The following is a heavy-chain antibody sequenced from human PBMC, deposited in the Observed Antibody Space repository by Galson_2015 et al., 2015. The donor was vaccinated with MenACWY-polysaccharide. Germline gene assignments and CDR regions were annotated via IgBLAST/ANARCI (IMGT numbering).Heavy chain of an antibody. CDR1: GFTFNRHV. CDR3: AKGRDLDRIACRGDCYIAYDF. CDR2: IADYGGST. D-gene: IGHD2-21*01. J-gene: IGHJ4*02. V-gene: IGHV3-23*01. Sequence: SLRLSCAASGFTFNRHVMNWVRQAPGKGLEWVSGIADYGGSTYYADSVKGRFTISRDNSKNTLYLEMGSLRADDTAVYYCAKGRDLDRIACRGDCYIAYDFWGRGTLVTVSS.